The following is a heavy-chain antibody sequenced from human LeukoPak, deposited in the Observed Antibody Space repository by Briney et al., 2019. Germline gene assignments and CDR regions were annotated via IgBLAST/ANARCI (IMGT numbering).Heavy chain of an antibody. CDR2: INHSGST. CDR1: GGSFSGYY. CDR3: ARGRYCSSTSCYWGLNWFDP. V-gene: IGHV4-34*01. D-gene: IGHD2-2*01. Sequence: SETLSLTCAVYGGSFSGYYWSWIRQPPGKGLEWIGEINHSGSTNYNPSLKSRVTISVDTSKNQFSLRLSSVTAADTAVYYCARGRYCSSTSCYWGLNWFDPWGQGTLVTVSS. J-gene: IGHJ5*02.